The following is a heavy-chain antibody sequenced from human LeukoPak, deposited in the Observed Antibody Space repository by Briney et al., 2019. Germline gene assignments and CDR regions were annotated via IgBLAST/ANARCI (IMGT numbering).Heavy chain of an antibody. CDR2: ISAYNGYT. CDR1: GYTFTSYG. Sequence: ASVKVSCKASGYTFTSYGISWVRQAPGQGLEWMGWISAYNGYTNYAQKLQGRVTMTTDTSTSTAYMELRSLRADDTAVYYCARDHYHDTSAHARYWGQGTLVTVSS. J-gene: IGHJ4*02. V-gene: IGHV1-18*01. CDR3: ARDHYHDTSAHARY. D-gene: IGHD3-22*01.